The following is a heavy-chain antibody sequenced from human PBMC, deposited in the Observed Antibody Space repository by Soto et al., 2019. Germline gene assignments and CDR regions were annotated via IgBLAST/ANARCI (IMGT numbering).Heavy chain of an antibody. CDR1: GYTFTGYA. J-gene: IGHJ4*02. CDR2: INAGNGNT. CDR3: ARVVAVPADFDY. D-gene: IGHD6-19*01. V-gene: IGHV1-3*05. Sequence: QVQLVQSGAEEKKPGASVKVSCKASGYTFTGYAMHWVRQAPGHRLEWMGWINAGNGNTKYSQKFQGRVTITRDTSASTTYMELSSLRSEDTAVYYCARVVAVPADFDYWGQGTLVTVSS.